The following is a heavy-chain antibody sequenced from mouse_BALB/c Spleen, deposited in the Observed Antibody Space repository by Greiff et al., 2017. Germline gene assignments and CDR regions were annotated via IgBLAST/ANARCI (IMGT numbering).Heavy chain of an antibody. CDR1: GFNIKDYY. Sequence: VQLKQSGAELVRPGALVKLSCKASGFNIKDYYMHWVKQRPEQGLEWIGWIDPENGNTIYDPKFQGKASITADTSSNTAYLQLSSLTSEDTAVYYCARWDYYGSSPFAYWGQGTLVTVSA. V-gene: IGHV14-1*02. CDR3: ARWDYYGSSPFAY. CDR2: IDPENGNT. J-gene: IGHJ3*01. D-gene: IGHD1-1*01.